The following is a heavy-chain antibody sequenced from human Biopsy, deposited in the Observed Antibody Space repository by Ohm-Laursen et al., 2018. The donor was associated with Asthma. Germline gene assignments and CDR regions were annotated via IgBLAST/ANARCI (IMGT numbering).Heavy chain of an antibody. D-gene: IGHD3-22*01. J-gene: IGHJ3*01. CDR2: IIPISLTP. CDR1: GGTYSSHS. V-gene: IGHV1-69*01. Sequence: GSSVKVSCKASGGTYSSHSISWVRQAPGQGLEWMGGIIPISLTPSYARRFRGRVTISADEYTRTAYMELSSLRSGDTAVYYCARDPSYFDPSVEGWHLWGQGTMVTVSS. CDR3: ARDPSYFDPSVEGWHL.